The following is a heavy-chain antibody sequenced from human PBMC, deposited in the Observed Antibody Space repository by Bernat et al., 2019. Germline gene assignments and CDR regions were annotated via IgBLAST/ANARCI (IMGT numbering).Heavy chain of an antibody. V-gene: IGHV3-74*01. CDR1: GFTFSTYW. D-gene: IGHD2-2*01. Sequence: EVQLVESGGDLVQPGGSLRLSCAVSGFTFSTYWMHWVRQDPGKGLVWVSRVNGDGGSAAYAASSKGLFTISRDTAKNTLLLQRDSLRAEDTAVYYCARSLGGPYQFDHWGQGTLVTVSS. CDR3: ARSLGGPYQFDH. J-gene: IGHJ4*02. CDR2: VNGDGGSA.